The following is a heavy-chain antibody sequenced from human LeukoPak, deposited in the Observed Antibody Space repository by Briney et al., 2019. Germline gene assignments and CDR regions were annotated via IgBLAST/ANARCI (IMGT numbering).Heavy chain of an antibody. D-gene: IGHD3-10*01. V-gene: IGHV4-31*03. CDR3: ARADSGSYNWFDP. Sequence: SETLSLTCTVSGGSISSGGYYWSWIRQHPGKGLEWIGCIYYCGITHYNPSLKSRVSTSVDRSKNQFSLKLSSVTAADTAVYYCARADSGSYNWFDPWGQGTLVTVSS. J-gene: IGHJ5*02. CDR2: IYYCGIT. CDR1: GGSISSGGYY.